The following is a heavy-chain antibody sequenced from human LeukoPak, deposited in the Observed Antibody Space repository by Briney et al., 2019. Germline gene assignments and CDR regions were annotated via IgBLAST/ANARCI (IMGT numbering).Heavy chain of an antibody. Sequence: PGGSLRLSCEASGFTFSSYNMNWVRQAPGKRLEWVSSITSSSSYVFYADSVKGRFTISRDNAKNSLYLQMNSLRAEDTAVYYCAKDGRQLVQGEYYFDYWGQGTLVTVSS. V-gene: IGHV3-21*01. D-gene: IGHD6-13*01. J-gene: IGHJ4*02. CDR1: GFTFSSYN. CDR2: ITSSSSYV. CDR3: AKDGRQLVQGEYYFDY.